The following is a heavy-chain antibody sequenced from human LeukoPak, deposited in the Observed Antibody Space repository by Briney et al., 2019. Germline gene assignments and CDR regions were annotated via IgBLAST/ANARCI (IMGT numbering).Heavy chain of an antibody. J-gene: IGHJ4*02. Sequence: PGGSLRLSCAASGFTFSSYAMSWVRQAPGKGLEWVSAISGSGGSTYYADSVKGRFTISRDNSKNTLYLQMNSLRAEDTAVYYCAKDPSGSYYDWYYFDYWGQGTLVTVSS. V-gene: IGHV3-23*01. CDR3: AKDPSGSYYDWYYFDY. CDR1: GFTFSSYA. CDR2: ISGSGGST. D-gene: IGHD1-26*01.